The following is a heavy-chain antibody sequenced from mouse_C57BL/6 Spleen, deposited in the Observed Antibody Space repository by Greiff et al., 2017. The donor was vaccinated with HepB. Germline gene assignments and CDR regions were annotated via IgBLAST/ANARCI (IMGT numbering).Heavy chain of an antibody. Sequence: EVKLVESGGDLVKPGGSLKLSCAASGFTFSSYGMSWVRQTPDKRLEWVATISSGGSYTYYPDSVKGRFTISRDNAKNTLYLQMSSLKSEDTAMYYCARGELRLAWFAYWGQGTLVTVSA. D-gene: IGHD1-1*01. CDR2: ISSGGSYT. J-gene: IGHJ3*01. V-gene: IGHV5-6*01. CDR1: GFTFSSYG. CDR3: ARGELRLAWFAY.